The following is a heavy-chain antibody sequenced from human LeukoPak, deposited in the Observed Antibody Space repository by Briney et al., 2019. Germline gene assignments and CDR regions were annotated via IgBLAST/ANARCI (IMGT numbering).Heavy chain of an antibody. D-gene: IGHD5-24*01. CDR1: GGSFSLYY. Sequence: SETLSLTCAVYGGSFSLYYWSWIRQSPGKGLEWIAEIDHRGDTNYNPSVKSRVTISVDTSKNQFSLKVRSLSAADTAVYYCARGATISETGYFDFWGQGTLVTVSS. CDR2: IDHRGDT. CDR3: ARGATISETGYFDF. V-gene: IGHV4-34*01. J-gene: IGHJ4*03.